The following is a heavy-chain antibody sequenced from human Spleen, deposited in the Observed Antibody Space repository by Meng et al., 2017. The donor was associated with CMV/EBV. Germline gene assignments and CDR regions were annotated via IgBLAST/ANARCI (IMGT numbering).Heavy chain of an antibody. D-gene: IGHD6-13*01. CDR1: GGSVSRNTIA. J-gene: IGHJ6*02. Sequence: QVQLRQSGPGLVKPSRTLSLTCDISGGSVSRNTIAWNWISQSPSRGLEWLGMTYYRSTWEYVYAISVASRIYITPDTSKNQVSLQLESVTPEDTDIYYCARVQHLGRGLDVWGQGTTVTVSS. CDR2: TYYRSTWEY. CDR3: ARVQHLGRGLDV. V-gene: IGHV6-1*01.